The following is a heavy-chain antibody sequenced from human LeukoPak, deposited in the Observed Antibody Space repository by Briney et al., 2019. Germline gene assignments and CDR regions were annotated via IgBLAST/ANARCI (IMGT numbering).Heavy chain of an antibody. CDR3: ARTRGYYYYYGMDV. D-gene: IGHD3-10*01. J-gene: IGHJ6*02. CDR1: GYTFTSYG. Sequence: ASVTVSCKASGYTFTSYGISWVRQAPGQGLEWMGWISAYNGNTNYAQKLQGRVTMTTDTSTSTAYMELRSLRSDDTAVYYCARTRGYYYYYGMDVWGQGTTVTVSS. V-gene: IGHV1-18*01. CDR2: ISAYNGNT.